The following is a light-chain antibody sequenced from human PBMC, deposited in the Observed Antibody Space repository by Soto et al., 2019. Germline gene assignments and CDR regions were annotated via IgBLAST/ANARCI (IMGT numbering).Light chain of an antibody. CDR2: EVS. CDR3: SSYTSSSALV. V-gene: IGLV2-14*01. J-gene: IGLJ2*01. CDR1: SSDVGGYDY. Sequence: QSAQTQPASVSGSPGQSITISCTGTSSDVGGYDYVSWYQHHPGKVPKLIIYEVSKRPSGVSHRFSGSKSGNTASLTISGLQAEDEADYYCSSYTSSSALVFGGGTKVTVL.